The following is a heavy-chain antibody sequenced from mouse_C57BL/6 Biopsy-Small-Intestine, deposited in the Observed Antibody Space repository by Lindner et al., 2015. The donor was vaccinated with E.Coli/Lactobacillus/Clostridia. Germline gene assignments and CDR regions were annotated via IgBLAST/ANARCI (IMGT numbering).Heavy chain of an antibody. D-gene: IGHD2-4*01. J-gene: IGHJ4*01. CDR3: SRDYDYDCAMDY. Sequence: VQLQESGPELVRPGASVKISCKASGYSFTEYNINWVKQSNGQSLEWIGLITPNFGTTIYNENFKDRATLTVDQSSSTAYMQLNSLTSEDSAVYYCSRDYDYDCAMDYWGQGTSVTVSS. CDR1: GYSFTEYN. CDR2: ITPNFGTT. V-gene: IGHV1-39*01.